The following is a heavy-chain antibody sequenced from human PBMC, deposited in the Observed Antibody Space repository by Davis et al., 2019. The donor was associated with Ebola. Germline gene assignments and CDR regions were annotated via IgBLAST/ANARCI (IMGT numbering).Heavy chain of an antibody. CDR1: GFTFRSYW. D-gene: IGHD5-12*01. CDR3: ARDILGGYDT. V-gene: IGHV3-7*03. Sequence: GESLKISCEASGFTFRSYWMSWVRKAPGKGLEWVANIKQDGSERYYVDSVKGRFTISRDNAKSSLYLQMNSLRDEDTAVYYCARDILGGYDTWGQGTLVTVSS. CDR2: IKQDGSER. J-gene: IGHJ5*02.